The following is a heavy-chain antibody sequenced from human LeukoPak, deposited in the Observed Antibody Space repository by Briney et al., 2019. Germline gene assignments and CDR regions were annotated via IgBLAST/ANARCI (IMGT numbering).Heavy chain of an antibody. CDR1: GFTFSNYA. Sequence: GGSLRLSCAASGFTFSNYAMVWVRQAPGKGLDWVSAMTSDGRTFYADSVRGRVTISRDNSKNTLYLQMNSLGAEDTAEYFCANVGVAAASPPFCLDVWGKGTTVTVSS. D-gene: IGHD2-2*01. V-gene: IGHV3-23*01. J-gene: IGHJ6*04. CDR2: MTSDGRT. CDR3: ANVGVAAASPPFCLDV.